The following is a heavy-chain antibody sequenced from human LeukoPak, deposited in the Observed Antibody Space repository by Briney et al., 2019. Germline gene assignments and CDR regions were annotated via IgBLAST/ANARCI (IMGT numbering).Heavy chain of an antibody. Sequence: GGSLRLSCSASGFTFSSYTMRWVRQAPGKGLEHVSAINRNGDTTYYADSMKGRITISRDNSKNTFYLQMNSLRAEDTAVYYCTRLNIESYVDYWGQGTLVSVSS. CDR3: TRLNIESYVDY. CDR2: INRNGDTT. CDR1: GFTFSSYT. V-gene: IGHV3-64*04. D-gene: IGHD2/OR15-2a*01. J-gene: IGHJ4*02.